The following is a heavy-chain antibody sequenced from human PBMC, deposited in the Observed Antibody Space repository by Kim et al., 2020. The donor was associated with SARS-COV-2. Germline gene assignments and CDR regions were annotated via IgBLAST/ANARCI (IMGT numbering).Heavy chain of an antibody. Sequence: GGSLRLSCAASGFTFSNAWMSWVRQAPGKGLEWVGRIKSKTDGGTTDYAAPVKGRFTISRDDSKNTLYLQMNSLKTEDTAVYYCTTDPQTATPTFDYWGQGTLVTVSS. CDR2: IKSKTDGGTT. J-gene: IGHJ4*02. CDR3: TTDPQTATPTFDY. CDR1: GFTFSNAW. V-gene: IGHV3-15*01. D-gene: IGHD5-18*01.